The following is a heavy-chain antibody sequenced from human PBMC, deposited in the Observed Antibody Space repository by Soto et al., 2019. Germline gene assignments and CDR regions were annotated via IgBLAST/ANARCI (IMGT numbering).Heavy chain of an antibody. CDR2: IYYSGST. J-gene: IGHJ6*02. CDR3: ARDGVIFGVSARMDV. CDR1: GGSISSGDYY. Sequence: SETLSLTCTVSGGSISSGDYYWSWIRQPPGKGLEWIGYIYYSGSTYYNPSLKSRVTISVDTSKNQFSLKLSSVTAADTAVYYCARDGVIFGVSARMDVWGQGTTVTVSS. D-gene: IGHD3-3*01. V-gene: IGHV4-30-4*01.